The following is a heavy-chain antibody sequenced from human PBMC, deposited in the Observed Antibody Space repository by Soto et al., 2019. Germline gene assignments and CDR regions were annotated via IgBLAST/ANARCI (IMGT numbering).Heavy chain of an antibody. D-gene: IGHD3-10*01. Sequence: PSETLSLTCTVSGNSISTGAYYWSWLRQHPVKGLEWIGHIFYSGNTHYSPSLESRVTISVDTSKNQFSIKLTSATVADTAVYYCAREGRSAAPQAGFDLWGQGTPVTVSS. V-gene: IGHV4-31*03. CDR1: GNSISTGAYY. CDR3: AREGRSAAPQAGFDL. CDR2: IFYSGNT. J-gene: IGHJ4*02.